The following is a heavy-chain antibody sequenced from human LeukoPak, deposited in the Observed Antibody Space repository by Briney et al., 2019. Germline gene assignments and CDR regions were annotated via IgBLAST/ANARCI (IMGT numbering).Heavy chain of an antibody. J-gene: IGHJ4*02. CDR3: ARDLGRGDPTSYFDY. V-gene: IGHV3-11*01. CDR2: ISSSGSTI. Sequence: PGGSLRLSCAASGFTFSDYYMSWIRQAPGKGLEWVSYISSSGSTIYYADSVKGRFTISRDNAKNSLYLQMNSLRAEDTAVYYCARDLGRGDPTSYFDYWGQGTLVTVSS. CDR1: GFTFSDYY. D-gene: IGHD2-21*02.